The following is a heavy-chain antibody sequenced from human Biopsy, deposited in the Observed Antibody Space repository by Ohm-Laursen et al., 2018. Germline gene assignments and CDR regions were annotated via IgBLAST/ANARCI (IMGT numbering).Heavy chain of an antibody. D-gene: IGHD3-3*01. CDR1: GASLSSHY. CDR3: PKGITVYGVVLPYYFDD. V-gene: IGHV4-59*11. J-gene: IGHJ4*02. Sequence: PSQTLSLTCTVSGASLSSHYWSWIRQPPGKGLVWLGYFYGRWNTYYNPSLKTRVTISVDPSKNQFYLKLNAATAADTAVYYCPKGITVYGVVLPYYFDDWGQGTLVTVSS. CDR2: FYGRWNT.